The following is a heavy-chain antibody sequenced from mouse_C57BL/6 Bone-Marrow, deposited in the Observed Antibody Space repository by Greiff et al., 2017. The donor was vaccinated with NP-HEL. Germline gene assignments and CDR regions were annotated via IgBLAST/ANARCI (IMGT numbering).Heavy chain of an antibody. D-gene: IGHD4-1*01. Sequence: VQRVESGAELAKPGASVKLSCKASGYTFTSYWMHWVNQRPGQGLEWIGYINPSSGYTKYNQKFKDKATLTADKSSSTAYMQLSSVTDCDSAVYYCARGRVNWDDYWGQGATLTVSS. CDR1: GYTFTSYW. V-gene: IGHV1-7*01. J-gene: IGHJ2*01. CDR3: ARGRVNWDDY. CDR2: INPSSGYT.